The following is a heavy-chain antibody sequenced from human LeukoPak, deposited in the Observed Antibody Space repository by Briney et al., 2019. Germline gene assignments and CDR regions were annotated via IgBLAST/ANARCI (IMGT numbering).Heavy chain of an antibody. CDR2: IHHSGST. D-gene: IGHD6-13*01. V-gene: IGHV4-30-2*01. J-gene: IGHJ4*02. Sequence: SQTLSLTCTVSGDSISSGTFYWSWIRQPPGKGLEWVGYIHHSGSTYYDPSLKSRVTISLDRSKNQFSLNLNSVTAADTAVYFCARSESGFGYGFSSNWWDFDYWGQGTLVTVSS. CDR1: GDSISSGTFY. CDR3: ARSESGFGYGFSSNWWDFDY.